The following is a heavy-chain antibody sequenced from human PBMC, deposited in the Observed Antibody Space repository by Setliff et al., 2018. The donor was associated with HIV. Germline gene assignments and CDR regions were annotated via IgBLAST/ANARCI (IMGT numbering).Heavy chain of an antibody. Sequence: PSETLSLTCAVYNGSFSGYYWTWIRQPPGKGLEWIGEINHSGSTNYSPSLKSRVTISVDASRNQFSLRLSSVTAADTAVYYCARREYSSSSPPFDYWGQGTLVTVSS. CDR1: NGSFSGYY. J-gene: IGHJ4*02. D-gene: IGHD6-6*01. CDR2: INHSGST. V-gene: IGHV4-34*01. CDR3: ARREYSSSSPPFDY.